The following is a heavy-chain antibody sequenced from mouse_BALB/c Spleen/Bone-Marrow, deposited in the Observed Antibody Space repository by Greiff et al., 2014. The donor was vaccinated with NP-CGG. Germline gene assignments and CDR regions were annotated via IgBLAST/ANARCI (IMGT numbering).Heavy chain of an antibody. Sequence: EVQLQQSGAELVRPGALVKLSCKASGFNINDYYMHWVKQRPEQGLEWIGWIDPENGNTNYDPKFQGKASITADTSSNTAYLQLSGLASEDTAGYYCTRTYAMDYWGQGTSVTVSS. CDR2: IDPENGNT. CDR1: GFNINDYY. J-gene: IGHJ4*01. CDR3: TRTYAMDY. V-gene: IGHV14-1*02.